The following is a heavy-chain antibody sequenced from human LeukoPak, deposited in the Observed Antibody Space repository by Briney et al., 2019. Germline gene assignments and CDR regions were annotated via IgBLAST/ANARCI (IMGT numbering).Heavy chain of an antibody. CDR1: GGSFSGYY. J-gene: IGHJ4*02. CDR3: ARDSGSYPGN. D-gene: IGHD1-26*01. V-gene: IGHV4-34*01. CDR2: INHSGST. Sequence: PSETLSLTCAVYGGSFSGYYWSWIRQPPGKGLEWIGEINHSGSTNYNPSLKSRVTISVDTSKNQFSLKLSSVTAADTAVYYCARDSGSYPGNWGQGTLVTVSS.